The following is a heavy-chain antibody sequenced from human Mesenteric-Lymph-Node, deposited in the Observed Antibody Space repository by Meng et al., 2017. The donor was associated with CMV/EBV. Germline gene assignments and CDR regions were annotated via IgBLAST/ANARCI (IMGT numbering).Heavy chain of an antibody. CDR3: ARGGHIVVVPAAIDY. D-gene: IGHD2-2*01. CDR2: IWYDGSNK. V-gene: IGHV3-33*01. J-gene: IGHJ4*02. CDR1: GFTFSSYG. Sequence: SGFTFSSYGMHWVRQAPGKGLERVAVIWYDGSNKYYADSVKGRFTISRDNSKNTLYLQMNSLRAEDTAVYYCARGGHIVVVPAAIDYWGQGTLVTVSS.